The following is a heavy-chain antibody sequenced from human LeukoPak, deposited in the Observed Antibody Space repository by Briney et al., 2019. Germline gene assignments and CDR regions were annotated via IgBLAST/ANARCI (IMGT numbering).Heavy chain of an antibody. CDR2: IYYSGST. D-gene: IGHD4-17*01. J-gene: IGHJ6*04. Sequence: KTSETLSLTCTVSGGSISSGDYYWSWIRQPPGKGLEWIGYIYYSGSTYYNPSLKSRVSTSVDTSENQSSLKLSSVTAADTAVYYCARHPGDGDYGMDVWGKGTTVTVSS. CDR3: ARHPGDGDYGMDV. V-gene: IGHV4-30-4*01. CDR1: GGSISSGDYY.